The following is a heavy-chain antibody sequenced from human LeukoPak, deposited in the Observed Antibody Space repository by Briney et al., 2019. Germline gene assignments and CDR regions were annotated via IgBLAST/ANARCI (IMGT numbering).Heavy chain of an antibody. CDR3: ARGTEYSSSPEWFDP. D-gene: IGHD6-6*01. CDR2: ISFSSTTI. CDR1: GFTFSNYG. Sequence: QAGGSLRLSCAASGFTFSNYGMNWVRQAPGKGLEWVSYISFSSTTIYYADSVKGRFTISRDNAKNSLYLQVNSLRAEDTAVYYCARGTEYSSSPEWFDPWGQGTLVTVSS. J-gene: IGHJ5*02. V-gene: IGHV3-48*04.